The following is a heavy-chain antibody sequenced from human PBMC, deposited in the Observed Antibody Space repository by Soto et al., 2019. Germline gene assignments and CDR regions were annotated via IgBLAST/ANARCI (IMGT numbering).Heavy chain of an antibody. CDR2: IHPDGGHT. Sequence: GASVKVSCKASGYTFTNYCVQWVRQAPGQGLEWMGVIHPDGGHTTYSQKFQDRVTMTRDTFTSTIYMDLSSLRSEDTAVYYCARGDNDYWGQGTLVTVSS. CDR3: ARGDNDY. CDR1: GYTFTNYC. J-gene: IGHJ4*02. V-gene: IGHV1-46*01.